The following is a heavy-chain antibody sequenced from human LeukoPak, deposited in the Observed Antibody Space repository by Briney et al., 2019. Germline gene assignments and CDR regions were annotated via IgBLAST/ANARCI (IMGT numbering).Heavy chain of an antibody. CDR1: GFAFSASS. J-gene: IGHJ4*02. CDR2: IRSKTNNYPT. V-gene: IGHV3-73*01. Sequence: GGSLRLSCAASGFAFSASSMHWVRQASGKGREWVGRIRSKTNNYPTAYAASFKGRLSLFRDDSKNTVYLQLDSLKAEDTAVYYCTRHGESYSDFWTNDFWGQGTLVTVSA. D-gene: IGHD3-3*01. CDR3: TRHGESYSDFWTNDF.